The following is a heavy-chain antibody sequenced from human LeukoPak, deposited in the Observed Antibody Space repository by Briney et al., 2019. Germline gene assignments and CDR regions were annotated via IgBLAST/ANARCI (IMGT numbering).Heavy chain of an antibody. J-gene: IGHJ5*02. D-gene: IGHD6-19*01. CDR3: ARIRYSSGSATLNWFDP. V-gene: IGHV4-59*08. CDR1: GGSISSYY. CDR2: IYYSGST. Sequence: SETLSLTCTVSGGSISSYYWSWIRQPPGKGLEWIGYIYYSGSTNYNPSLKSRVTISVDTSKNQFSLKLSSVTAADTAVYYCARIRYSSGSATLNWFDPWGQGTLVTVSS.